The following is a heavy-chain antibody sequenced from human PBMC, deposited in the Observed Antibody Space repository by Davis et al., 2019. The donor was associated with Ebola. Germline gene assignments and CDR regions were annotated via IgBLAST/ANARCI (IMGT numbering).Heavy chain of an antibody. CDR3: ATLGGYSGYDWYYYYYGMDV. CDR2: ISWNSGSI. J-gene: IGHJ6*02. CDR1: GFTFDDYA. Sequence: SLKISCAASGFTFDDYAMHWVRQAPGKGLEWVSGISWNSGSIGYADSVKGRFTISRDNSKNTLYLQMNSLRAEDTAVYYCATLGGYSGYDWYYYYYGMDVWGQGTTVTVSS. V-gene: IGHV3-9*01. D-gene: IGHD5-12*01.